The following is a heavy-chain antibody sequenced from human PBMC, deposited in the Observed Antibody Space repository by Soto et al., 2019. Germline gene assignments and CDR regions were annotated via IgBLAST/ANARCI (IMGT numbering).Heavy chain of an antibody. Sequence: PSQTLSLTCAISGDSVSSNIAAWNWISQSPSRGLEWLGRTYYGSKGYNDYAVSVKSRITINPHTSKNQFSLQLNSVTPEDTAVYYCARDKGSIVGATMFDYWGQGTLVTVSS. CDR1: GDSVSSNIAA. J-gene: IGHJ4*02. D-gene: IGHD1-26*01. V-gene: IGHV6-1*01. CDR3: ARDKGSIVGATMFDY. CDR2: TYYGSKGYN.